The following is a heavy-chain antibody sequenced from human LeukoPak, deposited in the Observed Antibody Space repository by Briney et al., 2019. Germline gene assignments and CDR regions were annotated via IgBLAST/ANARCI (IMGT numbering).Heavy chain of an antibody. CDR3: ARRGGSYSHSDF. D-gene: IGHD1-26*01. Sequence: ASVKVSCKASGYTFSSYGIIWVRLAAGQGLQWMGWVCPFNGNTDYAPKLQGRVTMTTDTSTTTAYMELRSLTSDDTAVYYCARRGGSYSHSDFWGQGTLVTVSS. V-gene: IGHV1-18*01. J-gene: IGHJ4*02. CDR2: VCPFNGNT. CDR1: GYTFSSYG.